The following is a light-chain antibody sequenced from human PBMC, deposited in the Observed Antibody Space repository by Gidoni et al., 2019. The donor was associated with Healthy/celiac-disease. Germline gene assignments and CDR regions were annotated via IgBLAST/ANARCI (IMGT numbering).Light chain of an antibody. CDR2: DAY. V-gene: IGKV3-11*01. CDR1: QSVSSY. Sequence: EIVLTQSPATLSLSPWERANPSCRASQSVSSYLAWDQQKPGQAPRLLIYDAYNRATGIPAMFSGSGSGTDFTLTISSLEPEDFAVYYCQQRSNWPPTFGQGTKVEIK. CDR3: QQRSNWPPT. J-gene: IGKJ1*01.